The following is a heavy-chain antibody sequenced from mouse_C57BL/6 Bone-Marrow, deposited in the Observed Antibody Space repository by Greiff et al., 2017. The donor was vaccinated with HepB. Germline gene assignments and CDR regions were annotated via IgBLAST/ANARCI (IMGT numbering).Heavy chain of an antibody. Sequence: EVQGVESGGGLVQPGGSLKLSCAASGFTFSDYGMAWVRQAPRKGPEWVAFISNLAYSIYYADTVTGRFTISRENAKNTLYLEMSSLRSEDTAMYYCARGSYGSSYPFDYWGQGTTLTVSS. CDR2: ISNLAYSI. CDR1: GFTFSDYG. D-gene: IGHD1-1*01. CDR3: ARGSYGSSYPFDY. V-gene: IGHV5-15*01. J-gene: IGHJ2*01.